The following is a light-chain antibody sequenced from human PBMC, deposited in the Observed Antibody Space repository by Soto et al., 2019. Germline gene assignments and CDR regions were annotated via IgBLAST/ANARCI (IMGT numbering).Light chain of an antibody. Sequence: QSALTQPASVSGSPGQSITISCTGTSSDVGGYNYVSWYQQHPGKAPKLMIYDVSNRPSGVSNRFSGSKSGNTASLTISGLQAEDEPDYYCSSYTGSSTLVVFGGGTKVTVL. CDR2: DVS. CDR1: SSDVGGYNY. V-gene: IGLV2-14*01. J-gene: IGLJ2*01. CDR3: SSYTGSSTLVV.